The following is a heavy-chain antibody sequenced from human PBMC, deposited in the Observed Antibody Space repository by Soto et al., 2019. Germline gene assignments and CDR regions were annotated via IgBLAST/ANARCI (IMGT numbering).Heavy chain of an antibody. CDR3: AKDGSGSYYNYYYYYMDV. J-gene: IGHJ6*03. Sequence: GGSLRLSCAASGFTFDDYAMHWVRQAPGKSLEWVSGISWNSGSIGYADSVKGRFTISRDNAKNSLYLQMNSLRAEDTALYYCAKDGSGSYYNYYYYYMDVWGKGTTVTVSS. V-gene: IGHV3-9*01. CDR1: GFTFDDYA. CDR2: ISWNSGSI. D-gene: IGHD3-10*01.